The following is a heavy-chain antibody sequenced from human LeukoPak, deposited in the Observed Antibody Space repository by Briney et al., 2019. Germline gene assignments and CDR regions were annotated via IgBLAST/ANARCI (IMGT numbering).Heavy chain of an antibody. CDR3: TRPVSGSGSYYVV. D-gene: IGHD3-10*01. J-gene: IGHJ4*02. CDR1: GFTFSGSA. CDR2: IRSKANSYAT. V-gene: IGHV3-73*01. Sequence: PGGSLRLSCAASGFTFSGSAMHWVRQASGKGLEWVGRIRSKANSYATAYAASVKGRFTISRDDSKNTAYLQMNSLKTEDTAVYYCTRPVSGSGSYYVVWGQGTLVTVSS.